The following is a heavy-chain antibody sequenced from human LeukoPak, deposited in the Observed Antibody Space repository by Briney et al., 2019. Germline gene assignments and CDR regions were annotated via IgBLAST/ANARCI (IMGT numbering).Heavy chain of an antibody. J-gene: IGHJ4*02. Sequence: PSETLSLTCTVSGVSISSYYWSWIRQPPGEGLEWIGNIFYSGSPNYKSPLKSRVTTSFDTSKNQFSLKLSSVTAADTAVYYCARVGHIVAAGTYDYWGQGTLVTVSS. CDR3: ARVGHIVAAGTYDY. CDR2: IFYSGSP. V-gene: IGHV4-59*08. D-gene: IGHD6-13*01. CDR1: GVSISSYY.